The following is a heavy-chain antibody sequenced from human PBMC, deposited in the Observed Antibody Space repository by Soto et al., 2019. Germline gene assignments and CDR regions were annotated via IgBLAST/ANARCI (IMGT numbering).Heavy chain of an antibody. V-gene: IGHV3-30*18. CDR1: GFTFSSYG. Sequence: QVQLVESGGGVVQPGRSLRLSCAASGFTFSSYGMHWVRQAPGKGLEWVAVISYDGSNKYYADSVKGRFTISRDNSKNTLYLQMNSLRAEDTAVYYWAKRLVGATPSLDYWGQGTLVTVSS. J-gene: IGHJ4*02. CDR2: ISYDGSNK. CDR3: AKRLVGATPSLDY. D-gene: IGHD1-26*01.